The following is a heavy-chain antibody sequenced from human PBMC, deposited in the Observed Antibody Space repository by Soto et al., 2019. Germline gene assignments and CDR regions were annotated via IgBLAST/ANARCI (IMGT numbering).Heavy chain of an antibody. J-gene: IGHJ5*02. CDR2: INAGNGNT. V-gene: IGHV1-3*01. CDR3: ARGCSSTSCYHWFDP. Sequence: ASVKVSCKASGYTFTSYAMHWVRQAPGQRLEWMGWINAGNGNTKYSQKFQGRATITRDTSASTAYMELSSLRSEDTAVYYCARGCSSTSCYHWFDPWGQGTLVTVSS. CDR1: GYTFTSYA. D-gene: IGHD2-2*01.